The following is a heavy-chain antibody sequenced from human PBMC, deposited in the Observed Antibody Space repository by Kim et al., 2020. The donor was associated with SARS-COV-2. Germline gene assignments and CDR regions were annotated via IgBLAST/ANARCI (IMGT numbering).Heavy chain of an antibody. CDR3: AAHNDHIWGTDRYASPLDY. CDR1: GGSVSSSDYY. Sequence: SETLSLTCSVSGGSVSSSDYYWAWIRQPPGQGLEWIGTISYGLSTYYNPSLKSRVTLSMDTSKNQFSLKLTSVTVADTAVYYCAAHNDHIWGTDRYASPLDYWGQGDLVTVSS. CDR2: ISYGLST. V-gene: IGHV4-39*01. J-gene: IGHJ4*02. D-gene: IGHD3-16*02.